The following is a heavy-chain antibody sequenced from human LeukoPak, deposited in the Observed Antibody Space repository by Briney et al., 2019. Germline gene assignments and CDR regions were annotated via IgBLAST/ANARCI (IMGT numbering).Heavy chain of an antibody. D-gene: IGHD1-26*01. V-gene: IGHV3-21*01. CDR3: ARISGSYSGY. J-gene: IGHJ4*02. Sequence: GGSLRLSCAASGFTVSSYSMNWVRQAPGKGLEWVSSISSSSSYIYYADSVKGRFTISRDNSKNTLYLQMNSLRAEDTAVYYCARISGSYSGYWGQGTLVTVSS. CDR1: GFTVSSYS. CDR2: ISSSSSYI.